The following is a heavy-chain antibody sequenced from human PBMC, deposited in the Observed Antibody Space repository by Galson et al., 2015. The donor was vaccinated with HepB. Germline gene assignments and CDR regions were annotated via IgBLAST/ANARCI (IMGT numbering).Heavy chain of an antibody. J-gene: IGHJ6*02. V-gene: IGHV1-69*04. CDR3: ARGLSADKTMRGLEIYYYYGMDV. D-gene: IGHD3-22*01. CDR1: GGTFSSYA. Sequence: SVKVSCKASGGTFSSYAISWVRQAPGQGLEWMGRIIPILGIANYAQKFQGRVTITADKSTSIAYMELSSLRSEDTAVYYCARGLSADKTMRGLEIYYYYGMDVWGQGTTVTVSS. CDR2: IIPILGIA.